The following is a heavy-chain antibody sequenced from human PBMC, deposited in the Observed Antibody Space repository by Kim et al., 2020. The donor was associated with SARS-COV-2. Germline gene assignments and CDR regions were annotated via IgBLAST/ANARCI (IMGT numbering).Heavy chain of an antibody. D-gene: IGHD3-10*01. J-gene: IGHJ4*02. V-gene: IGHV1-3*01. CDR1: GYTFTSYA. CDR3: ALGEMVRGVFDY. CDR2: INAGNGNT. Sequence: ASVKVSCKASGYTFTSYAMHWVRQAPGQRLEWMGWINAGNGNTKYSQKFQGRVTITRDTSASTAYMELSSLRSEDTAVYYCALGEMVRGVFDYWGQGTLVTVSS.